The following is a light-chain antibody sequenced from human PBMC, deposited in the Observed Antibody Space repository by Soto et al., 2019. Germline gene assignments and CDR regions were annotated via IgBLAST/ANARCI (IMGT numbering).Light chain of an antibody. Sequence: DIQMTQYPSSLSASVGDRVTITCRASQSISTYLHWYQQKPGKAPNLLIYAASTLQSGVPSRFSGSGSGTDFTLTISSLQPEDFATYFCQHGYSTPLTFGGGTMVDIK. CDR1: QSISTY. CDR2: AAS. V-gene: IGKV1-39*01. J-gene: IGKJ4*01. CDR3: QHGYSTPLT.